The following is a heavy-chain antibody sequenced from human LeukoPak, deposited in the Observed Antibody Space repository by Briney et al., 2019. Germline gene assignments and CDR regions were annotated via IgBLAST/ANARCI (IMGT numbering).Heavy chain of an antibody. CDR3: ARAKGTMIVVVMPDY. CDR2: INPNSGGT. Sequence: ASVKVSCKASGYTFTGYYMHWVRQAPGQGLEWMGWINPNSGGTNYAQKFRGRVTMTRDTSISTAYMELSRLRSDDTAVYYCARAKGTMIVVVMPDYWGQGTLVTVSS. V-gene: IGHV1-2*02. J-gene: IGHJ4*02. D-gene: IGHD3-22*01. CDR1: GYTFTGYY.